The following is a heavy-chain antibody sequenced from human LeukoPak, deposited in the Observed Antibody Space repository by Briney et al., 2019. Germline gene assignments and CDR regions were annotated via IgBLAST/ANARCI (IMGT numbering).Heavy chain of an antibody. CDR2: INTDGSST. J-gene: IGHJ3*02. D-gene: IGHD2-15*01. CDR1: GFIFSSYW. CDR3: AREAPGYCSGGTCYASGAFDI. Sequence: PGGSLRLSCAASGFIFSSYWMHWVRHAPGKGLAWVPRINTDGSSTSYADSVKGRFTISRDNAKNSLYLQMNTLRAEDTAIYYCAREAPGYCSGGTCYASGAFDIWGQGTMVTVSS. V-gene: IGHV3-74*01.